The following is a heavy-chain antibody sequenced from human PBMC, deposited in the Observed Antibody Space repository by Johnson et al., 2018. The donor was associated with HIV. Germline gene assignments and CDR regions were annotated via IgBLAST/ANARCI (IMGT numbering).Heavy chain of an antibody. CDR3: ARAPRPDAFDI. J-gene: IGHJ3*02. Sequence: VQLVESGGGLIQPGGSLRLYCAASGFTVSSNYMSWVRQAPGKGLERVSVIYSGGSTYYAVSVKGRFTITRDNSKNTLYLQMNSLRAEDTAVYYCARAPRPDAFDIWGQGTMVTVSS. CDR1: GFTVSSNY. V-gene: IGHV3-53*01. CDR2: IYSGGST.